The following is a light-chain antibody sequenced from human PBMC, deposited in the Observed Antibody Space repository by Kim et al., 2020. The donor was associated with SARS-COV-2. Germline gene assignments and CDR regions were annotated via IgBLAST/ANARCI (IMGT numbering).Light chain of an antibody. CDR1: QGISHY. J-gene: IGKJ1*01. Sequence: ASVGARITIPCRASQGISHYLAWFQQKPGKAPKYLIYGISNLQSGVPSRFRGSGSGTDFSLTISSLQPEDFAIYYCQQYYSHPRTFGQGTKVDIK. CDR3: QQYYSHPRT. CDR2: GIS. V-gene: IGKV1-16*01.